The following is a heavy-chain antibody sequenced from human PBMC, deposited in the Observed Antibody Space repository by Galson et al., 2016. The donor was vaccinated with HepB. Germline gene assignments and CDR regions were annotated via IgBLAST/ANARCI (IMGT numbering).Heavy chain of an antibody. V-gene: IGHV6-1*01. Sequence: CAISGDSVSSNSGVWNWIRQSPSRGLEWLGRTYYRSKWYYDYAASVKSRVSINPDTSKNQFSLQLNSVTPEDTAVYYCARDARGSSYFDYWGQGTLFTVSS. CDR2: TYYRSKWYY. CDR1: GDSVSSNSGV. J-gene: IGHJ4*02. CDR3: ARDARGSSYFDY. D-gene: IGHD6-6*01.